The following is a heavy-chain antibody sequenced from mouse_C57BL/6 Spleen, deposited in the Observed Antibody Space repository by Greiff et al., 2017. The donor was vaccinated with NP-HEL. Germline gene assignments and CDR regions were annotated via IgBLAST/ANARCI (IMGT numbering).Heavy chain of an antibody. V-gene: IGHV3-6*01. CDR1: GYSITSGYY. J-gene: IGHJ2*01. D-gene: IGHD1-1*02. Sequence: ESGPGLVKPSQSLSLTCSVTGYSITSGYYWNWIRQFPGNKLEWMGYISYDGSNNYNPSLKNRISITRDTSKNQFFLKLNSVTTEDTATYYCAREELWSFDYWGQGTTLTVSS. CDR3: AREELWSFDY. CDR2: ISYDGSN.